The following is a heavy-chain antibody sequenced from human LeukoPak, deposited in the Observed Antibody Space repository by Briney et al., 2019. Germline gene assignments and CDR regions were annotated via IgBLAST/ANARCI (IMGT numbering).Heavy chain of an antibody. Sequence: ASVTVSCKASGYRFSSNGISWVRRAPGQGLGGVGWVSTYNSDTNYAPKFQGRVTMTKDTSTSTVYMEVRSLRTDDTAVYYCALDNWNEFDPWGQGTLVTVSS. CDR2: VSTYNSDT. D-gene: IGHD1-1*01. CDR1: GYRFSSNG. V-gene: IGHV1-18*01. CDR3: ALDNWNEFDP. J-gene: IGHJ5*02.